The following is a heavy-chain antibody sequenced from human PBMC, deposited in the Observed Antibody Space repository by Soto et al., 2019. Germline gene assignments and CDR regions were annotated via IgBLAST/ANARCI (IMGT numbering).Heavy chain of an antibody. CDR3: VRVVAIPGYPDN. Sequence: SVKVSCKASGYTFTSYGISWVRQAPGQGLEWMGGIVPIVDTSTYAQKFQGRVTITADESTSTVYMELSSLRSDDTAVYYCVRVVAIPGYPDNWGQGTLVTVSS. D-gene: IGHD5-12*01. V-gene: IGHV1-69*13. J-gene: IGHJ4*02. CDR2: IVPIVDTS. CDR1: GYTFTSYG.